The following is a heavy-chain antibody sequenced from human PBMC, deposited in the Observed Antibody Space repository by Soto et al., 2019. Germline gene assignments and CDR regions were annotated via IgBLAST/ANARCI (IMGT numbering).Heavy chain of an antibody. Sequence: PSETLSLTCAVSGGSINSSNWWSWVRQPPGKGLEWIGEIYHSGSTNYNPSLKSRVTISVDKSKNQFSLKLSSVTAADTAVYYCASTMVRGLRYYYYGMDVWGQGTTVTVSS. CDR3: ASTMVRGLRYYYYGMDV. CDR2: IYHSGST. J-gene: IGHJ6*02. D-gene: IGHD3-10*01. V-gene: IGHV4-4*02. CDR1: GGSINSSNW.